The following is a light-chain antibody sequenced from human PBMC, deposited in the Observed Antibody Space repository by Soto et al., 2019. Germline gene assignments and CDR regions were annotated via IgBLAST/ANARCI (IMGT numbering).Light chain of an antibody. CDR2: TIS. CDR1: TGAVTSDSY. CDR3: LLYYDGDHV. Sequence: QTVVTQEPSLTVSPGGTFTLTCASSTGAVTSDSYPSWFQQKPGQAPRALIYTISNKHSWTPARFSGSLLGGKAALTLSDVQPEDEAAYFCLLYYDGDHVFGPGTTLTVL. J-gene: IGLJ1*01. V-gene: IGLV7-43*01.